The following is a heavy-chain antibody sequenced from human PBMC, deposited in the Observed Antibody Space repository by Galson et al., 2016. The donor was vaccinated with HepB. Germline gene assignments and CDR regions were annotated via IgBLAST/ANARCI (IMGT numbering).Heavy chain of an antibody. J-gene: IGHJ4*02. V-gene: IGHV3-30*18. CDR1: GFTFSGYG. D-gene: IGHD2/OR15-2a*01. Sequence: LRLSCAASGFTFSGYGMHWVRQAPGKGLEWVAADSMDGRRKFYADSVKGRFTISRDNSNNILFLQMSSLRVDDTAVYFCAKRHEYCPPVGCSVDYWGQGTLVSVSS. CDR2: DSMDGRRK. CDR3: AKRHEYCPPVGCSVDY.